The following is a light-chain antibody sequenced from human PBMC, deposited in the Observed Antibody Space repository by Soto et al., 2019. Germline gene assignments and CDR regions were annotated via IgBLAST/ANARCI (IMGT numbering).Light chain of an antibody. Sequence: DIQMTQSPSTLSGSVGDRVTITCRASQSISSSLAWYQQKPGKAPKLLISDASRLESGVPSSFSGSGSGTEFTLTISSLQPDDFATYYCQQYKSYSPRTFGQGTKVDIK. CDR1: QSISSS. CDR2: DAS. CDR3: QQYKSYSPRT. V-gene: IGKV1-5*01. J-gene: IGKJ1*01.